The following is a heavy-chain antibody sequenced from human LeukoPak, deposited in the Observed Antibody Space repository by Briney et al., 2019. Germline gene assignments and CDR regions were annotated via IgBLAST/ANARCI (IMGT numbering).Heavy chain of an antibody. CDR3: ATAIAARPGEYYYYYGMDV. CDR1: GYTLTELS. D-gene: IGHD6-6*01. J-gene: IGHJ6*02. CDR2: FDPEDGET. Sequence: ASVKVSCKVSGYTLTELSMHWVRQAPGKGLEWMGGFDPEDGETIYAQKFQGRVTMTEDTSTDTAHMELSSLRSEDTAVYYCATAIAARPGEYYYYYGMDVWGQGTTVTVSS. V-gene: IGHV1-24*01.